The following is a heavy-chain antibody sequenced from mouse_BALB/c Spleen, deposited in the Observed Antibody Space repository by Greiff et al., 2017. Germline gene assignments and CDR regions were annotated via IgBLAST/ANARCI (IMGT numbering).Heavy chain of an antibody. D-gene: IGHD2-4*01. CDR1: GFTFSSYT. J-gene: IGHJ3*01. CDR2: ISSGGSYT. V-gene: IGHV5-6-4*01. CDR3: TRDEGTMMITTAWFAY. Sequence: EVMLVESGGGLVKPGGSLKLSCAASGFTFSSYTMSWVRQTPEKRLEWVATISSGGSYTYYPDSVKGRFTISRDNAKNTLYLQMSSLKSEDTAMYYCTRDEGTMMITTAWFAYWGQGTLVTVSA.